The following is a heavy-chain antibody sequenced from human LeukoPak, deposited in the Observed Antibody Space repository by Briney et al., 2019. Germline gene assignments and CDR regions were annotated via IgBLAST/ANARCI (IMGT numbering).Heavy chain of an antibody. V-gene: IGHV1-69*13. D-gene: IGHD5-24*01. Sequence: SVKVSCMASGGTFSSYAISWVRQAPGQGLEWMGGIIPIFGTANYAQKFQGRVTITADESTSTAYMELSSLRSEDTAVYYCASSKAATREGFYFDYWGQGTLVTVSS. CDR2: IIPIFGTA. J-gene: IGHJ4*02. CDR3: ASSKAATREGFYFDY. CDR1: GGTFSSYA.